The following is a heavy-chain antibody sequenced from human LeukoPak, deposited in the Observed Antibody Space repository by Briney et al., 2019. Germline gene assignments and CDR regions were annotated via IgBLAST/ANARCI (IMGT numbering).Heavy chain of an antibody. D-gene: IGHD6-19*01. Sequence: KPSETLSLTCTVSGGSISSYYWSWIRQPPGEGLGWIGYIYYSGSTNYNPSLKSRVTISVDTSKNQFSLKLSSVTAADTAVYYCARDRSSGWYGKYYFDYWGQGTLVTVSS. CDR2: IYYSGST. V-gene: IGHV4-59*01. CDR1: GGSISSYY. CDR3: ARDRSSGWYGKYYFDY. J-gene: IGHJ4*02.